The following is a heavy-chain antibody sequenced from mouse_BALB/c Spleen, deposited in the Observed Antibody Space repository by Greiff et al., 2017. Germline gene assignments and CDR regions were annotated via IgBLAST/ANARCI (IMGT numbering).Heavy chain of an antibody. V-gene: IGHV1-54*01. CDR1: GYAFTNYL. Sequence: QVQLKQSGAELVRPGTSVKVSCKASGYAFTNYLIEWVKQRPGQGLEWIGVINPGSGGTNYNEKFKGKATLTADKSSSTAYMQLSSLTSDDSAVYFCARGRPHYYGYEGYFDYWGQGTTLTVSS. D-gene: IGHD1-2*01. CDR3: ARGRPHYYGYEGYFDY. J-gene: IGHJ2*01. CDR2: INPGSGGT.